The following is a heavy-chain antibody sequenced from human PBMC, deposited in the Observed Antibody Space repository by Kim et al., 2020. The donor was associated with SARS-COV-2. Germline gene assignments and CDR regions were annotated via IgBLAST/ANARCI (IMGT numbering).Heavy chain of an antibody. Sequence: ASVKVSCKASGYTFTSYYMHWVRQAPGQGLEWMGIINPSGGSTSYAQKFQGRVTMTRDTSTSTVYMELSSLRSEDTAVYYCAREGATIAEYYYYGMDVWGQGTTVTVSS. CDR2: INPSGGST. V-gene: IGHV1-46*01. CDR1: GYTFTSYY. D-gene: IGHD5-12*01. CDR3: AREGATIAEYYYYGMDV. J-gene: IGHJ6*02.